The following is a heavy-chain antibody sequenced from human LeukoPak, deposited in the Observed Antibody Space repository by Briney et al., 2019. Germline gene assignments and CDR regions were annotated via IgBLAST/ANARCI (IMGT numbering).Heavy chain of an antibody. D-gene: IGHD3-22*01. Sequence: PSETLPLTCTVSGGSISSYYWSWIRQPPGKGLEWIGYIYYSGSTNYNPSLKSRVTISVDTSKNQFSLKLSSVTAADTAVYYCARDTVPRGTYYYDSSGYLDAFDIWGQGTMVTVSS. J-gene: IGHJ3*02. CDR1: GGSISSYY. CDR2: IYYSGST. V-gene: IGHV4-59*01. CDR3: ARDTVPRGTYYYDSSGYLDAFDI.